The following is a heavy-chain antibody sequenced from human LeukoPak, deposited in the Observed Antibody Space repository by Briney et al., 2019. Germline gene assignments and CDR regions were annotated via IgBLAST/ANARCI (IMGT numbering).Heavy chain of an antibody. V-gene: IGHV4-38-2*02. J-gene: IGHJ5*02. D-gene: IGHD2-2*02. CDR2: IYHSGST. CDR3: ARDTSEEYQLLYNWFDP. CDR1: GYSISSGYY. Sequence: SETLSLTCTVSGYSISSGYYWGWIRPPPGKGLEWIGRIYHSGSTYYNPSLKSRVTISVDTSKNQFSLKLSSVTAADTAVYYCARDTSEEYQLLYNWFDPWGQGTLVTVSS.